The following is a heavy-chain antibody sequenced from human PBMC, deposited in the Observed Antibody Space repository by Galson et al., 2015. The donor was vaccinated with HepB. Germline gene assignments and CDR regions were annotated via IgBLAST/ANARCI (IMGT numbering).Heavy chain of an antibody. CDR3: ARDLQLYCGGDCYFDY. V-gene: IGHV1-69*04. J-gene: IGHJ4*02. Sequence: SVKVSCKASGGTFSSYAISWVRQAPGQGLEWMGRIIPILGIANYAQKFQGRVTITADKSTSTAYMELSSLRSEDTAVYYCARDLQLYCGGDCYFDYWGQGTLVTVSS. D-gene: IGHD2-21*02. CDR2: IIPILGIA. CDR1: GGTFSSYA.